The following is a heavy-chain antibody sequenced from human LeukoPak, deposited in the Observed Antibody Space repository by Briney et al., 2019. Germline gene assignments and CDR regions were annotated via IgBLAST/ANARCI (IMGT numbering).Heavy chain of an antibody. V-gene: IGHV1-58*02. CDR3: AADYLVPAALDP. Sequence: ASVKVSCKASGFTFTSSAMQWVRQARGQRLEWIGWIVVGSGNTNYAQKFQERVTITRDMSTSTAYMELGSLRSEDTAVYYCAADYLVPAALDPWGQGTLVTVSS. CDR1: GFTFTSSA. CDR2: IVVGSGNT. J-gene: IGHJ5*02. D-gene: IGHD2-2*01.